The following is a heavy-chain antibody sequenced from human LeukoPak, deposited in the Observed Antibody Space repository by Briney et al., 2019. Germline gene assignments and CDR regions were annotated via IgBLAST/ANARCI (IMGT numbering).Heavy chain of an antibody. J-gene: IGHJ5*02. Sequence: SETLSLTCTVSGGSISSYYWSWIRQPPGKGLEWIGYIYYSGSINYNPSLKSRVIISVDKSKNQFSLKLSSVTAADTAVYYCARSYYDILWFDPWGQGTLVTVSS. CDR2: IYYSGSI. CDR1: GGSISSYY. V-gene: IGHV4-59*08. CDR3: ARSYYDILWFDP. D-gene: IGHD3-9*01.